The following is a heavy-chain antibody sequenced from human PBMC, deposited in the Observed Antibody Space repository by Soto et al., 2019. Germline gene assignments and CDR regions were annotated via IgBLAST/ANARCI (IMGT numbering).Heavy chain of an antibody. D-gene: IGHD2-2*01. J-gene: IGHJ5*02. V-gene: IGHV1-3*01. CDR1: GYTFTSYA. CDR3: ARAQNEEAIVVVPAAIGRFDP. CDR2: INAGNGNT. Sequence: QVQLVQSGAEVKKPGASVKVSCKASGYTFTSYAMHWVRQAPGQRLEWMGWINAGNGNTKYSQKFQGRVTITRDTSASTAYMELRSLRSEDTAVYYCARAQNEEAIVVVPAAIGRFDPWGQGTLDTVSS.